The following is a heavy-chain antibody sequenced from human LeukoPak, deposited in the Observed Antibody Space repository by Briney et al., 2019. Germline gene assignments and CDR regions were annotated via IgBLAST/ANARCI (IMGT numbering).Heavy chain of an antibody. V-gene: IGHV1-69*06. Sequence: SVKVSCKASGGTFDNYGISWVRQAPGQGLEWMGGIIPLFGTTNYAQKFQGRVTITADKSTSTAYMELSSLRSEDTAVYYCARDIPGIAVAGLDYWGQGTLVTVSS. CDR2: IIPLFGTT. J-gene: IGHJ4*02. D-gene: IGHD6-19*01. CDR1: GGTFDNYG. CDR3: ARDIPGIAVAGLDY.